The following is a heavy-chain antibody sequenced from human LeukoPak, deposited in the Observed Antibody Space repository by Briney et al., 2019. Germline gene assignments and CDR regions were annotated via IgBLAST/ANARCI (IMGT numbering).Heavy chain of an antibody. CDR3: IVVVEPPDSDGFDV. J-gene: IGHJ3*01. CDR1: GFTFGNSW. CDR2: INADGSTT. V-gene: IGHV3-74*01. D-gene: IGHD1-14*01. Sequence: GGSLRLSCAASGFTFGNSWVHWVRQAPGKGLVWVSLINADGSTTSYADSVKGRFAISRDNARNTLSLEMNSLTIEDTAVYYCIVVVEPPDSDGFDVWGQGTMITVSS.